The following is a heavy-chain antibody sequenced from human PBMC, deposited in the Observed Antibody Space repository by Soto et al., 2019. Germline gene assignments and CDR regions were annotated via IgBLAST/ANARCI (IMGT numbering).Heavy chain of an antibody. CDR2: IDPSSATT. Sequence: EVQLVESGGGLVQPGGSLRVSCAASGFTFSRYSMNWVRQAPGKGLEWLSYIDPSSATTYYAESVKGRFIISRDNAKNSLYLQMNRLRDEDTAVYHCARGGVATIFGDSWGLSTLVIVSS. CDR3: ARGGVATIFGDS. V-gene: IGHV3-48*02. J-gene: IGHJ4*02. CDR1: GFTFSRYS. D-gene: IGHD5-12*01.